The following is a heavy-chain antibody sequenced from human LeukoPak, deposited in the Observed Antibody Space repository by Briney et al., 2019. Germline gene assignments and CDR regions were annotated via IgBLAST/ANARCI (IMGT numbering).Heavy chain of an antibody. CDR2: ISYDGSNK. Sequence: GGSLRLSCAASGFTFSSYAMHWVRRAPGKGLEWVAVISYDGSNKYYADSVKGRFTISRDNSKNTLYLQMNSLRAEDTAVYYCARESSSWRYYYYGMDVWGQGTTVTVSS. D-gene: IGHD6-13*01. CDR1: GFTFSSYA. J-gene: IGHJ6*02. CDR3: ARESSSWRYYYYGMDV. V-gene: IGHV3-30-3*01.